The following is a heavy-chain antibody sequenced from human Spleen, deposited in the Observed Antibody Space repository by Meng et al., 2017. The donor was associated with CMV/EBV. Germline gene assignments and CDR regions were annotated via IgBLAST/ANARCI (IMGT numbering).Heavy chain of an antibody. CDR3: ARDLPEHFNWFDP. D-gene: IGHD1/OR15-1a*01. Sequence: QVPLGQSGAEVKKPGSSVKVSCKASGGTFSSYAISWVRQAPGQGLEWMGGIIPIFGTANYAQKFQGRVTITADESTSTAYMELSSLRSEDTAVYYCARDLPEHFNWFDPWGQGTLVTVSS. J-gene: IGHJ5*02. CDR2: IIPIFGTA. V-gene: IGHV1-69*12. CDR1: GGTFSSYA.